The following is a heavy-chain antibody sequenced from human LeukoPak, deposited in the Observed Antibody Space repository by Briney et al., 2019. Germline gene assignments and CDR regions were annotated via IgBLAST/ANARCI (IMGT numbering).Heavy chain of an antibody. V-gene: IGHV3-7*01. CDR1: GFTFSSYW. CDR3: AKGFEMATISVVGAFDI. Sequence: GGSLRLSCAASGFTFSSYWMSWVRQAPGKGLEWVANIKQDGGEKYYVDSVKGRFTISRDNAKNSLYLQMNSLRAEDTAVYYCAKGFEMATISVVGAFDIWGQGTMVTVSS. D-gene: IGHD5-24*01. J-gene: IGHJ3*02. CDR2: IKQDGGEK.